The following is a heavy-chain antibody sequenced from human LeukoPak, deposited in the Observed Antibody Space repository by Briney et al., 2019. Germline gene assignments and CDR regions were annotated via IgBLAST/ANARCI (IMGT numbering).Heavy chain of an antibody. CDR3: ARWGTYCGGDCYFEYFQH. Sequence: GGSLRLSCAASGFSFSTYEMNWVRQAPGKGLEWVSFISSSGSSIHYADSVKGRFTISRDNAKNSLYLQMNSLRAEDTAVYYCARWGTYCGGDCYFEYFQHWGQGTLVTVSS. CDR1: GFSFSTYE. D-gene: IGHD2-21*02. CDR2: ISSSGSSI. J-gene: IGHJ1*01. V-gene: IGHV3-48*03.